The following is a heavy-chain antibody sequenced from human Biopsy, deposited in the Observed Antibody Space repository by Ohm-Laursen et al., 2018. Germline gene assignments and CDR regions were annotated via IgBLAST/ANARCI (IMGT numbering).Heavy chain of an antibody. CDR1: GFTLSSYS. V-gene: IGHV3-21*04. CDR3: ARDGAGSYHDY. J-gene: IGHJ4*02. Sequence: SLRLSCAASGFTLSSYSMNWVRQTPGKGLEWVSIISSSSDNIYYVDSVKGRFTISRDNAKNSLYLQMNSLTVEDTAVYYCARDGAGSYHDYWGQGTLVTVSS. CDR2: ISSSSDNI. D-gene: IGHD3-10*01.